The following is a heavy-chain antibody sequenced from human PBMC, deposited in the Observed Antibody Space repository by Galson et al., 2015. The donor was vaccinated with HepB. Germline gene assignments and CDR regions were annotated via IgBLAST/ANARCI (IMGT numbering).Heavy chain of an antibody. V-gene: IGHV5-51*03. CDR2: IYPGDSDT. D-gene: IGHD5-12*01. CDR1: GYSFTSYW. CDR3: ARPQWLLSAGDAFDI. Sequence: QSGAEVKKPGESLKISCKGSGYSFTSYWIGWVRQMPGKGPEWMGIIYPGDSDTRYSPSFQGQVTISADKSISTAYLQWSSLKASDTAMYYCARPQWLLSAGDAFDIWGQGTMVTVSS. J-gene: IGHJ3*02.